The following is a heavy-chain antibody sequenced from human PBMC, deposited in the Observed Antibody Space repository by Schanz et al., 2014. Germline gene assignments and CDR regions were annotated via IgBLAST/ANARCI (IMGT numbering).Heavy chain of an antibody. CDR2: ISGSGVST. CDR1: GFTFSSYA. CDR3: ARDGDFDY. V-gene: IGHV3-23*01. Sequence: EVQLLESGGGLVQPGGSLRLSCAASGFTFSSYAMSWVRQAPGKGLEWISAISGSGVSTHYADSVKGRFTISRDNSKSTLYLQVNSLRAEDTAVYYCARDGDFDYWGQGTLVTVSS. J-gene: IGHJ4*02.